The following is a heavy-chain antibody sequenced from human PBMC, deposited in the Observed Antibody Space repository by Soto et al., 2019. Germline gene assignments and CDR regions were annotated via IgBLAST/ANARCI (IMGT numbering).Heavy chain of an antibody. CDR1: GFTFTNYV. Sequence: QVHLVESGGGVVQPGRSLRLSCATSGFTFTNYVMHWVRQTPGKGLEWVANDWYDGRQKRYANLANGRFTIYRDNSENTVSLQMNSLRDEDTAVYYCATEPVESIWRIGSWGIDNWGQGTLVTVSS. J-gene: IGHJ4*02. CDR3: ATEPVESIWRIGSWGIDN. CDR2: DWYDGRQK. V-gene: IGHV3-33*03. D-gene: IGHD6-13*01.